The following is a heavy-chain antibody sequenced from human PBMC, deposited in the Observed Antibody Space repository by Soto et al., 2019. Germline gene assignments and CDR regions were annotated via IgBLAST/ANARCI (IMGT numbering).Heavy chain of an antibody. V-gene: IGHV3-23*01. D-gene: IGHD6-13*01. CDR2: ISGSGNTT. CDR3: AIDLSSSWYPQY. CDR1: GFTFSSYA. J-gene: IGHJ4*02. Sequence: GGSLRLSCAASGFTFSSYAMTWVRRAPGKGPEWVSAISGSGNTTYYADSVKGRFTISRDSSKNTLYLQMNSLRAEDTAVYFCAIDLSSSWYPQYWGQGTLVTVSS.